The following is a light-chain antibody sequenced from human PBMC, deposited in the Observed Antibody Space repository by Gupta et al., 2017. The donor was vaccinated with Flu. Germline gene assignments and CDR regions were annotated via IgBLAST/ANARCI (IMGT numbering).Light chain of an antibody. Sequence: RSSLSASVGDRVTITCRASQVISNNLNWYQQKPGKAPKLLIYVVSSLQSGVPSRFSGRGSGTYFTLTISSLQPEDFATYYCQQHDNPPRTFGQGTKVEIK. CDR2: VVS. J-gene: IGKJ1*01. CDR1: QVISNN. CDR3: QQHDNPPRT. V-gene: IGKV1-39*01.